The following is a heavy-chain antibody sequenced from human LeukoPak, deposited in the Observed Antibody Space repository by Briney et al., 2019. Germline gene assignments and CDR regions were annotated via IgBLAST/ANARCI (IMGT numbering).Heavy chain of an antibody. V-gene: IGHV3-20*04. CDR2: INWNGGSI. D-gene: IGHD2-21*02. J-gene: IGHJ6*03. CDR1: GFTFDDYG. CDR3: AREHIVVVTAGYMDV. Sequence: PGGSLRLSCAASGFTFDDYGMSWVRQAPGKGLEWVSGINWNGGSIGYADSVKGRFTISRDNAKNSLYLQMNSLRAEDTALYYCAREHIVVVTAGYMDVWGKGTTVTVSS.